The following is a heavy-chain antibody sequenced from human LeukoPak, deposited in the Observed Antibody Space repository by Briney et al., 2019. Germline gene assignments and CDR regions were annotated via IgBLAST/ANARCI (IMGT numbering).Heavy chain of an antibody. Sequence: SETLSLTCAVYGGSFSGYYWSWIRQPPGKGLEWIGEINHSGSTNYNPSLKSRVTISVDTSKNQFSLKRSSVTAADTAVYYCARKRSQLGFRYWGQGTLVTVSS. D-gene: IGHD6-13*01. CDR2: INHSGST. V-gene: IGHV4-34*01. CDR3: ARKRSQLGFRY. CDR1: GGSFSGYY. J-gene: IGHJ4*02.